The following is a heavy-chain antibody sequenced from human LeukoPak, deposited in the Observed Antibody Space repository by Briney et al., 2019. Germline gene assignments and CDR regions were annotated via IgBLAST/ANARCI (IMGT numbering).Heavy chain of an antibody. D-gene: IGHD6-19*01. J-gene: IGHJ4*02. CDR1: GFTFSNSA. V-gene: IGHV3-64*02. CDR3: ARGVAISSSGWYDTFDY. CDR2: ISTNGDRT. Sequence: GWALTLSCAASGFTFSNSAMYWVRQAPGKGLEFVSVISTNGDRTYYADSVKGRFAISRDNSKNTLYLQMGGLRADDMAVYYCARGVAISSSGWYDTFDYWGQGALVTISS.